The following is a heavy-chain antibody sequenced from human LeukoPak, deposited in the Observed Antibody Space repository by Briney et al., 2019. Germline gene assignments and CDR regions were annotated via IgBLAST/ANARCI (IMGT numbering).Heavy chain of an antibody. J-gene: IGHJ3*02. Sequence: ASVKVSCKASGYTFTSYGISWVRQAPGQGLEWMGWISAYNGNTNYAQKLQGRVTMTTDTSTSTAYMELRSLRSDDTAVYYCARSRVRGSPHPNAFDIWGQGTKVTVSS. V-gene: IGHV1-18*01. CDR1: GYTFTSYG. CDR2: ISAYNGNT. CDR3: ARSRVRGSPHPNAFDI. D-gene: IGHD3-10*01.